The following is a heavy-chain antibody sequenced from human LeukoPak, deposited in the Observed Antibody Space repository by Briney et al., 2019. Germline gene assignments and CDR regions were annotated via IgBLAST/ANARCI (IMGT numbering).Heavy chain of an antibody. CDR1: GFTFSSYS. CDR2: ISSSSSTI. CDR3: ARDHGGNPLTFADY. D-gene: IGHD4-23*01. Sequence: GGSLRLSCAASGFTFSSYSMNWVRQAPGKGLEWVSYISSSSSTIYYADSVKGRFTISRDNAKNSLYLQMNSLRAEDTAVYYCARDHGGNPLTFADYWGQGTLVTVSS. V-gene: IGHV3-48*01. J-gene: IGHJ4*02.